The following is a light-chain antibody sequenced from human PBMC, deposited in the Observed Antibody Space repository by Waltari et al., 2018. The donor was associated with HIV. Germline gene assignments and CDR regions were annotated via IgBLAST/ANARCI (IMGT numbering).Light chain of an antibody. V-gene: IGLV3-21*02. CDR3: QVWDSSSDHL. J-gene: IGLJ2*01. Sequence: SYVPTQPPSVSVAPGQTARITCGGKNIGSKSVHWYQQKPGQAPVLVIYDDIGRPSGIPERFSGSNSGNTATLTISRVEAGDEADYYCQVWDSSSDHLFGGGTKVTVL. CDR2: DDI. CDR1: NIGSKS.